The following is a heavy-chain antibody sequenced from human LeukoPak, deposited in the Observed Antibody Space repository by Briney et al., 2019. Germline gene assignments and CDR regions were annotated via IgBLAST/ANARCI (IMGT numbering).Heavy chain of an antibody. CDR1: GSTFSIYW. V-gene: IGHV3-7*01. Sequence: GGSLRLSCAASGSTFSIYWMSWVRQAPGKGLEWVANIKQDGSEKYYVDSVKGRFTISRDNAKNSLYLQMNSLRAEDTAVYYCARDTTVPQAYYYMDVWGKGTTVTVSS. CDR2: IKQDGSEK. D-gene: IGHD1-1*01. J-gene: IGHJ6*03. CDR3: ARDTTVPQAYYYMDV.